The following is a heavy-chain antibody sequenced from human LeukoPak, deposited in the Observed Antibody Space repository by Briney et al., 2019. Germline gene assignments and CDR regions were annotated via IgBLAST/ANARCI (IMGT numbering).Heavy chain of an antibody. Sequence: SGGSLRLSCATFGFTFSNYAMSWVRQAPGKGLEWVSGISAGGGSTYYADSVKGRFTISRDNAKNTLNLQMNSLRAEDTAVYYCARDLGQYYDTSDNWFDPWGQGTLVTVSS. D-gene: IGHD3-22*01. CDR2: ISAGGGST. CDR3: ARDLGQYYDTSDNWFDP. V-gene: IGHV3-23*01. J-gene: IGHJ5*02. CDR1: GFTFSNYA.